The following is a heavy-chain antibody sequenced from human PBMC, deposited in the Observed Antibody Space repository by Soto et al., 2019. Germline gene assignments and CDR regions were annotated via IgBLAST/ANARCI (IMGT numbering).Heavy chain of an antibody. CDR3: ASEALCGADCYFFEY. V-gene: IGHV3-48*03. CDR1: GFTFRNSE. J-gene: IGHJ4*02. CDR2: INYSGSNI. Sequence: GGSLRLSCAASGFTFRNSEMFWVRQAPGKGLEWVSKINYSGSNIYYSKSVKGRFTISRDNAKNSLSLQMNSLTDEDTAIYYCASEALCGADCYFFEYWGPGTLVTVSS. D-gene: IGHD2-21*02.